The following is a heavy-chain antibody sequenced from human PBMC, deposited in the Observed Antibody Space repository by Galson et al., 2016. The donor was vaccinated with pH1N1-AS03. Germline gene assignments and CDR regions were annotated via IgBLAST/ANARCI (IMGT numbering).Heavy chain of an antibody. Sequence: CAISGDSVSSNTAAWNWIGQSPSRGLEWLGRTYYRSKWYKWYNDYAVFVTSRITITPDTSKNQFSLQLKFVTPADTGVYYCARRPTGIDYWGQGTQVTVSS. D-gene: IGHD3-10*01. V-gene: IGHV6-1*01. J-gene: IGHJ4*02. CDR1: GDSVSSNTAA. CDR2: TYYRSKWYKWYN. CDR3: ARRPTGIDY.